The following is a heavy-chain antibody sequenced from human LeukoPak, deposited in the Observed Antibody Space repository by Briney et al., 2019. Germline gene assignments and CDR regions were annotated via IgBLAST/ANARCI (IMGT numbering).Heavy chain of an antibody. Sequence: GGSLRLSCAASGFRFSDYTMTWVRQAPGKGPEWVSAIGGRGGSTYYADFLGGRFTISRDNSKNTLYLQMNSLRADDTAVNYCVKNPPFPHYDYVWGSYGHDYWGQGTLVTVSS. J-gene: IGHJ4*02. CDR1: GFRFSDYT. CDR2: IGGRGGST. D-gene: IGHD3-16*01. CDR3: VKNPPFPHYDYVWGSYGHDY. V-gene: IGHV3-23*01.